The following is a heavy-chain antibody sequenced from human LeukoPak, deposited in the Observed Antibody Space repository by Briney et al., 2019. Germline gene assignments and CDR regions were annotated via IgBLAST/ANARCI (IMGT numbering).Heavy chain of an antibody. Sequence: PSETLSLTCTVSGGSISSGSYYWSWIRQPAGKGLEWIGRIYTSVSTNYNPSLKSRVTISVDTSKNQFSLKLSSVTAADTAVYYCARDDYYYDSSAFDIWGQGTMVTVSS. D-gene: IGHD3-22*01. V-gene: IGHV4-61*02. CDR1: GGSISSGSYY. CDR3: ARDDYYYDSSAFDI. CDR2: IYTSVST. J-gene: IGHJ3*02.